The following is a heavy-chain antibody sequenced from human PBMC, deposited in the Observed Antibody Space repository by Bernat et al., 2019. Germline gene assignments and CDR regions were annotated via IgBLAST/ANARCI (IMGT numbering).Heavy chain of an antibody. J-gene: IGHJ6*02. CDR2: ISDYNGNT. CDR3: ARGGTVVRGVLNPDRYYYYGMDV. CDR1: GYTFTSYG. D-gene: IGHD3-10*01. Sequence: QVQLVQSGAEVKKPGASVKVSCKASGYTFTSYGISWVRQAPGQGLEWMGWISDYNGNTNYAQKLQCRVTMTTETSTSTAYVKVRRMRADDTAVYYCARGGTVVRGVLNPDRYYYYGMDVWGQGTTVTVSS. V-gene: IGHV1-18*01.